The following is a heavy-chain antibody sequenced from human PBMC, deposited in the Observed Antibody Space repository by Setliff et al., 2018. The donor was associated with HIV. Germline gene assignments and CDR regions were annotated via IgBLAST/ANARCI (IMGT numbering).Heavy chain of an antibody. J-gene: IGHJ6*03. V-gene: IGHV1-69*05. CDR2: IIPIFGTA. CDR3: ARDGGDTAMVSYYYYYYMDV. D-gene: IGHD5-18*01. CDR1: GGTFSSYA. Sequence: SVKVSCKASGGTFSSYAISWVRQAPGQGLEWMGGIIPIFGTANYAQKFQGRVTITTDESTSTAYMELSSLRSEDTAVYYCARDGGDTAMVSYYYYYYMDVWGKGTTVTVSS.